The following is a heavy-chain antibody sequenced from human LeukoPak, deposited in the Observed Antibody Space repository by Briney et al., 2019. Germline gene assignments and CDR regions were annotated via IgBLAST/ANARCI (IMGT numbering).Heavy chain of an antibody. CDR2: IYHSGST. D-gene: IGHD5-18*01. J-gene: IGHJ4*02. Sequence: SETLSLTCTVSGYSISSGYYWGWIRQPPGKGLEWIGIIYHSGSTYYNPSLKSRVAISVDTSKNQFSLKLSSVTAADTAVYYCARVAGEYSYGYYFDYWGQGTLVTVSS. V-gene: IGHV4-38-2*02. CDR1: GYSISSGYY. CDR3: ARVAGEYSYGYYFDY.